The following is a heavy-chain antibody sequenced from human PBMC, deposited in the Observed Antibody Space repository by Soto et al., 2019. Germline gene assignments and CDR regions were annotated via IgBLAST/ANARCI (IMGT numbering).Heavy chain of an antibody. V-gene: IGHV5-10-1*01. CDR1: GYSFTSYW. D-gene: IGHD6-19*01. J-gene: IGHJ5*02. CDR2: IDPSDSYT. Sequence: PGDSLKISCKGSGYSFTSYWISWVRQMPGKGLEWMGRIDPSDSYTNYSPSFQGHVTISADKSISTAYLQWSSLKASDTAMYYCARHAGGRYNWFDPWGQGTLVTVSS. CDR3: ARHAGGRYNWFDP.